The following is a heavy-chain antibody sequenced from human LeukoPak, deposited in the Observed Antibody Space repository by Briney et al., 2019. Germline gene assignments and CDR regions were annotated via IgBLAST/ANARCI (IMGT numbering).Heavy chain of an antibody. J-gene: IGHJ6*03. D-gene: IGHD3-22*01. V-gene: IGHV3-23*01. CDR3: AKGDYYDSSGYSFYYYYYMDV. CDR1: GFTFSSYA. Sequence: GGSLRLSCAASGFTFSSYAMSWVRQAPGKGLEWVSAISGSGGSTYYADSVKGRFTISRDNSKNTLYLQMNSLRAEDTAVYYCAKGDYYDSSGYSFYYYYYMDVWGKGTTVTVSS. CDR2: ISGSGGST.